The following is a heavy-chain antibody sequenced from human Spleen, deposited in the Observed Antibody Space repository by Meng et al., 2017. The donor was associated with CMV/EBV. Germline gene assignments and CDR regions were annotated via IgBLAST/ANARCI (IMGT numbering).Heavy chain of an antibody. CDR1: GFTFSTHG. D-gene: IGHD3-16*01. CDR3: AKDLGVGWVSVTPDH. CDR2: IRYEGTTT. Sequence: GGSLRLSCAVSGFTFSTHGMYWVRQAPGKGLDWVAFIRYEGTTTYYADSVKGRFTISRDNSNNTLYLQMNRLQPEDTAVYYCAKDLGVGWVSVTPDHWGQGSLVTVSS. V-gene: IGHV3-30*02. J-gene: IGHJ5*02.